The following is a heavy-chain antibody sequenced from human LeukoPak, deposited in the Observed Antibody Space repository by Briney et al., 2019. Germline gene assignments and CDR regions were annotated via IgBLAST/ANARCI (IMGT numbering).Heavy chain of an antibody. J-gene: IGHJ6*03. V-gene: IGHV4-61*02. CDR3: ARAVDTAMDRYYYYYMDV. D-gene: IGHD5-18*01. Sequence: SQTLSLTCTVSGGSISSGSYYWSWIRQPAGKGLEWIGRIYTSGSTNYNPSLKSRVTISVDTSKNQFSLKLSSVTAADTAVYYCARAVDTAMDRYYYYYMDVWGKGTTVTVSS. CDR2: IYTSGST. CDR1: GGSISSGSYY.